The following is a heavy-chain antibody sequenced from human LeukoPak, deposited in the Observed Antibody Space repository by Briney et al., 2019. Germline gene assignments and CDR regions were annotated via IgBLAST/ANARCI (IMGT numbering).Heavy chain of an antibody. J-gene: IGHJ4*02. CDR1: GYSFTSYW. CDR2: IYPGDSDT. D-gene: IGHD1-26*01. V-gene: IGHV5-51*01. Sequence: GESLKISCKGSGYSFTSYWIGWVRQMPGKGLGWMGIIYPGDSDTRYSPSFQGQVTISADKSISTAYLQWSSLKASDTAMYYCARLSFSGSYPSALGYWGQGTLVTVSS. CDR3: ARLSFSGSYPSALGY.